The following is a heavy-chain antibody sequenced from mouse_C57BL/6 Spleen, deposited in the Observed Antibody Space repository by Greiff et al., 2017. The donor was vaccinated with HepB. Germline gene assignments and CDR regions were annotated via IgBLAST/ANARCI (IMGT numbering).Heavy chain of an antibody. CDR1: GYTFTSYW. D-gene: IGHD4-1*01. V-gene: IGHV1-64*01. CDR2: IHPNSGST. CDR3: ARYEGLGRYFDG. J-gene: IGHJ1*03. Sequence: QVQLQQPGAELVKPGASVKLSCKASGYTFTSYWMHWVKQRPGQGLEWIGMIHPNSGSTNYNEKFKSKATLTVDKSSSTAYMQLSSLTSEDSAVYYLARYEGLGRYFDGWGTGTTVTVSS.